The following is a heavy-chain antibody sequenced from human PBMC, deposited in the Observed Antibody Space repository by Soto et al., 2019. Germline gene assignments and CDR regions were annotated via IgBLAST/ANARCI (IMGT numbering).Heavy chain of an antibody. CDR1: GFTFSSYG. Sequence: GGSLRLSCATPGFTFSSYGMHWVRQAPGKGQEWVAVIWCDGSNKYYAYSVKGRFSISRDNSRNTLYLQMNRLRDEDTAVYYCAGGEKLELDIPDYWGQGTLVTVSS. D-gene: IGHD1-7*01. CDR2: IWCDGSNK. V-gene: IGHV3-33*01. J-gene: IGHJ4*02. CDR3: AGGEKLELDIPDY.